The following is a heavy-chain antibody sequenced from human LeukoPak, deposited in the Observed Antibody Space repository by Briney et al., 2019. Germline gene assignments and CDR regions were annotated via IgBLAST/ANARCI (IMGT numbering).Heavy chain of an antibody. Sequence: SETLSLTCTVSGGSISSSSYYWGWIRQPPGKGLEWIGEIYHSGSTNYNPSLKSRVTISVDKSKNQFSLKLSSVTAADTAVYYCARQFGATPNRGGFDIWGQGTMVTVSS. J-gene: IGHJ3*02. V-gene: IGHV4-39*07. D-gene: IGHD1-26*01. CDR1: GGSISSSSYY. CDR3: ARQFGATPNRGGFDI. CDR2: IYHSGST.